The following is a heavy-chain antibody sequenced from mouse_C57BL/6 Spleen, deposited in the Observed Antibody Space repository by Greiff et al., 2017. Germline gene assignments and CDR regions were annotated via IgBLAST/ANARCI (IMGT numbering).Heavy chain of an antibody. CDR3: TAIYYDYDVDH. V-gene: IGHV14-1*01. D-gene: IGHD2-4*01. CDR2: IDPEDGDT. J-gene: IGHJ2*01. CDR1: GFNIKVYY. Sequence: VQLQQSGAELVMPGAPVMLSYTTPGFNIKVYYMHRVKQRPEQGLEWIGRIDPEDGDTEYAPKFQGKATMTADTSSNTAYLQISSLTSEDTAVYYCTAIYYDYDVDHWGQGTTLTDSS.